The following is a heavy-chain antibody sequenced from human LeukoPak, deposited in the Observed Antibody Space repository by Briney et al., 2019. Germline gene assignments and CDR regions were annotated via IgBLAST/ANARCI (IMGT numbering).Heavy chain of an antibody. CDR2: INHSGST. J-gene: IGHJ4*02. Sequence: SETLSVTCAVYGGSFSGYYWSWIRQPPGKGLEWIGEINHSGSTNYNPSLKSRVTISVDTSKNQFSLKLSSVTAADTAVYYCARGRRRSVGGLYYYDSSGYYYDYWGQGTLVTVSS. D-gene: IGHD3-22*01. V-gene: IGHV4-34*01. CDR1: GGSFSGYY. CDR3: ARGRRRSVGGLYYYDSSGYYYDY.